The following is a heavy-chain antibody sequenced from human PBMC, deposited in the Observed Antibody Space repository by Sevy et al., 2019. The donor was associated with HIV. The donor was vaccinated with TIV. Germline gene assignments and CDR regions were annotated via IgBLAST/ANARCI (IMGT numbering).Heavy chain of an antibody. D-gene: IGHD1-26*01. CDR3: TRWSGSQSIFDY. V-gene: IGHV3-49*04. Sequence: GGSLRLSCTASGFIFGDYGMSWVRQAPGKGLEWIAYFKSKIHGGTTENAASVIGRFTIYRHDSKNIVYLQMSNLKTEDTAGYYCTRWSGSQSIFDYWGQGTLVTVSS. CDR2: FKSKIHGGTT. J-gene: IGHJ4*02. CDR1: GFIFGDYG.